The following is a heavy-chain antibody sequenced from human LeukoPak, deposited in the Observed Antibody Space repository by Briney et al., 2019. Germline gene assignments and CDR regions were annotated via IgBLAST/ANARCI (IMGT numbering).Heavy chain of an antibody. D-gene: IGHD3-10*01. CDR1: RYSLTELS. V-gene: IGHV1-24*01. CDR3: ARRSILTMVRGDDAYDI. J-gene: IGHJ3*02. CDR2: FDPEAGEI. Sequence: ASVKVSCKVSRYSLTELSMHWVRQAPGKGLEWMGGFDPEAGEIIYAQKFQGRVTMTEDTSTDTAYMELRSLRSDDTAVYYCARRSILTMVRGDDAYDIWGQGTMVTVSS.